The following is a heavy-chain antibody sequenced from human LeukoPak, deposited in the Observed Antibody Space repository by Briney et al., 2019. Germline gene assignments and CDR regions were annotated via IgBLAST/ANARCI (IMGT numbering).Heavy chain of an antibody. CDR2: IKQDGSEK. D-gene: IGHD3-10*01. V-gene: IGHV3-7*01. Sequence: GSLGLSLAAPGIPFSRHLIGWVRQAPGEGLGWVANIKQDGSEKYYVDSVKGRFTISRDNAKNSLYLQMNSLRAEDTAVYYCATDRGRFFDYWGQGVLVTVSS. J-gene: IGHJ4*02. CDR3: ATDRGRFFDY. CDR1: GIPFSRHL.